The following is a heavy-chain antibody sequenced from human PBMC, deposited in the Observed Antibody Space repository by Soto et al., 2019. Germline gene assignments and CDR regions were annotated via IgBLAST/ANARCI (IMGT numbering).Heavy chain of an antibody. Sequence: PGGSLRLSCAASGFTSSSYAMSWVRQAPGKGLEWVSAINSRGGSTYYADSVKGRFTISRDSSKNTLYLQLNSLTAEETAVYYCAKDSSSNSCYAFDYWRQALLVTVS. D-gene: IGHD2-2*01. V-gene: IGHV3-23*01. CDR2: INSRGGST. J-gene: IGHJ4*02. CDR3: AKDSSSNSCYAFDY. CDR1: GFTSSSYA.